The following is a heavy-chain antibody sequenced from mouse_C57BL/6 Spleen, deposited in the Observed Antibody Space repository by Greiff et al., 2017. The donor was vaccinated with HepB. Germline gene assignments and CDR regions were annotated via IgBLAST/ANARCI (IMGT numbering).Heavy chain of an antibody. CDR2: IYPGNGDT. CDR1: GYAFSSYW. Sequence: VQLQQSGAELVKPGASVKISCKASGYAFSSYWMNWVKQRPGKGLEWIGQIYPGNGDTNYNGKFKGKATLTADKSSSTAYMQLSGLTSEDSAVYFCARENSVYFNYWGQGTTLPVPS. V-gene: IGHV1-80*01. D-gene: IGHD6-1*01. J-gene: IGHJ2*01. CDR3: ARENSVYFNY.